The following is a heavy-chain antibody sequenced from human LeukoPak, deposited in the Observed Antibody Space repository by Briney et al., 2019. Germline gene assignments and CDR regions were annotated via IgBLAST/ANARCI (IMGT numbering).Heavy chain of an antibody. D-gene: IGHD3-22*01. Sequence: SQTLSLTCTVSGGSISSGDYYWSWIRQPPGKGLEWIGYIYYSGSTHYNPSLKSRVTISVDTSKNQFSLKLSSVTAADTAVYYCARAVSSGYYYQYYFDYWGQGTLVTVSS. V-gene: IGHV4-30-4*01. CDR1: GGSISSGDYY. CDR2: IYYSGST. CDR3: ARAVSSGYYYQYYFDY. J-gene: IGHJ4*02.